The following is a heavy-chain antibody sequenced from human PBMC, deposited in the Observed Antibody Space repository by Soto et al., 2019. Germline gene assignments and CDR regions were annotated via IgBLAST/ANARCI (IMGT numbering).Heavy chain of an antibody. Sequence: SETLSLTCTVSGGSISTGGYYWSWIRQYPGKGLEWLGYIDGSGYTFYNPSLQSRLTLSMDTSKNQFSLKLSSATAADTAVYFCARKQAGFFYGIDYCGQGTLVTVSS. CDR3: ARKQAGFFYGIDY. D-gene: IGHD3-3*01. J-gene: IGHJ4*02. V-gene: IGHV4-31*03. CDR1: GGSISTGGYY. CDR2: IDGSGYT.